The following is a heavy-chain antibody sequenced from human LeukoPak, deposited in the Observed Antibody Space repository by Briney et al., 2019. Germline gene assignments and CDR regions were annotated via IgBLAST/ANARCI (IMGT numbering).Heavy chain of an antibody. CDR1: GYTFTDYA. CDR2: INAGNGDT. J-gene: IGHJ4*02. Sequence: GASVKVSCKASGYTFTDYAMQWVRQAPGQSLEWMGWINAGNGDTKYSQMFQGRVTITRDTSASTAYMELSSLRSEDTAVYYCARGRRVAPRQGYYLDYWGQGTLVTVSS. V-gene: IGHV1-3*01. CDR3: ARGRRVAPRQGYYLDY. D-gene: IGHD5-12*01.